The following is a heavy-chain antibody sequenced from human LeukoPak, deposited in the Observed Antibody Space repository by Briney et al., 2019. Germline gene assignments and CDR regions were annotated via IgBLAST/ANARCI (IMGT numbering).Heavy chain of an antibody. Sequence: SETLSLTCTVSGGSISSSSYYWGWIRQPPGKGLEWIGSIYYSGSTYYNPSLKSRVTISVDTSKNQFSLKLSSVTAADTAVYYCASAGFEYSSSLFAFDIWGQGTMVTVSS. J-gene: IGHJ3*02. CDR3: ASAGFEYSSSLFAFDI. CDR2: IYYSGST. D-gene: IGHD6-6*01. V-gene: IGHV4-39*01. CDR1: GGSISSSSYY.